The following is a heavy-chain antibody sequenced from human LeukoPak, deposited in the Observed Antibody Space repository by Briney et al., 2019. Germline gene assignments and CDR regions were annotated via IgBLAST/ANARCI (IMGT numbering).Heavy chain of an antibody. D-gene: IGHD3-10*01. CDR2: IYHSGST. J-gene: IGHJ4*02. V-gene: IGHV4-30-2*01. CDR3: ARAPVLLWFGAHQYYFDY. CDR1: GGSISSGGYS. Sequence: SETLSLTCAVSGGSISSGGYSWSWIRQPPGKGLEWIGYIYHSGSTYYNPSLKSRVTISVDRSKNQFSLKLSSVTAADTAVYYCARAPVLLWFGAHQYYFDYWGQGTLVTVSS.